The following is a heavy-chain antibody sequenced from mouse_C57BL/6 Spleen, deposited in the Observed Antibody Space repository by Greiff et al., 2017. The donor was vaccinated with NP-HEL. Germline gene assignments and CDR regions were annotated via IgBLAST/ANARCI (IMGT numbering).Heavy chain of an antibody. V-gene: IGHV1-69*01. CDR3: ARSGYYGSRTAWFAY. D-gene: IGHD1-1*01. CDR1: GYTFTSYW. Sequence: QAQLKQPGAELVMPGASVKLSCKASGYTFTSYWMHWVKQRPGQGLEWIGEIDPSDSYTNYNQKFKGKSTLTVDKSSSTAYMQLSSLTSEDSAVYYCARSGYYGSRTAWFAYWGQGTLVTVSA. CDR2: IDPSDSYT. J-gene: IGHJ3*01.